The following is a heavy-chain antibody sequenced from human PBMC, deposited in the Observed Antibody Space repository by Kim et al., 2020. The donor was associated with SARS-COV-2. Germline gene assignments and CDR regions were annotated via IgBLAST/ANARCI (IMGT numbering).Heavy chain of an antibody. J-gene: IGHJ6*02. CDR2: INHSGST. D-gene: IGHD3-16*01. CDR1: GGSFSGYY. V-gene: IGHV4-34*01. CDR3: ARTPLWDYYYYYGSDV. Sequence: SETLSLTCAVYGGSFSGYYWSWIRQPPGKGLEWIGEINHSGSTNYNPSLKSRVTISVDTSKNQFSLKLSSVTAADTAVYYCARTPLWDYYYYYGSDVWGQGTTVTVSS.